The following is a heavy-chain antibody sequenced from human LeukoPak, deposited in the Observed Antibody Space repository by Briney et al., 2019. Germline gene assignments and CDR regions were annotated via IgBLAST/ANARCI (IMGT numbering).Heavy chain of an antibody. D-gene: IGHD5-12*01. J-gene: IGHJ4*02. CDR1: GFTFSSYV. CDR3: ARRVATYYFDY. CDR2: ISGSGGST. V-gene: IGHV3-23*01. Sequence: GGSLRLSCAASGFTFSSYVMSWVRHAPGKGLEWVSAISGSGGSTYHADSVKGRITISRDNSKNTLYLQMNSLRAEDTAVYYCARRVATYYFDYWGQGTLVTVSS.